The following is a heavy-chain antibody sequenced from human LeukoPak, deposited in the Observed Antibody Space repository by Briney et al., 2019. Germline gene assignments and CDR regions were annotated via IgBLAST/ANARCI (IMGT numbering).Heavy chain of an antibody. CDR3: AKYSSGWYSSWFDP. V-gene: IGHV3-30*02. J-gene: IGHJ5*02. CDR2: IRYDGSNK. Sequence: GGSLRLSCAASGFTFSSYGMHWVRQAPGKGLEWVAFIRYDGSNKYYADSVKGRFTISRDNSKNTLYLQMNSLRAEDTAVYYCAKYSSGWYSSWFDPWGQGTLVTVST. CDR1: GFTFSSYG. D-gene: IGHD6-19*01.